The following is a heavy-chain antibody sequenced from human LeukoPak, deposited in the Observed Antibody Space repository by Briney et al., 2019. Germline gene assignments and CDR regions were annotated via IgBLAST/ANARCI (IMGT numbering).Heavy chain of an antibody. J-gene: IGHJ4*02. D-gene: IGHD3-10*01. CDR2: INPSGGST. CDR1: GYTFTSYY. V-gene: IGHV1-46*01. CDR3: ARDQGSGFGESVPYFDY. Sequence: ASVKVSCKASGYTFTSYYMHWVRQAPGQGLEWMGIINPSGGSTSYAQKFQGRVTMTRDTSTSTVYMELSSLRSEDTAVYYCARDQGSGFGESVPYFDYWGQGTLVTVSS.